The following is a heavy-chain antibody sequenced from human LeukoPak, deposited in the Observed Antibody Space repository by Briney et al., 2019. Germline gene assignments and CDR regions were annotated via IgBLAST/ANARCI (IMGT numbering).Heavy chain of an antibody. J-gene: IGHJ4*02. Sequence: SETLSLTCSVSGGSIGSRYHYWGWIRQPPGKGLGWIGSIEYSGSTYYNPPLKSRVIMSVDTSKKQFSLKVISVTAADTAVYYCARLAHSSGYLAFDHWGQGTLVTVSS. V-gene: IGHV4-39*01. CDR1: GGSIGSRYHY. CDR2: IEYSGST. D-gene: IGHD6-19*01. CDR3: ARLAHSSGYLAFDH.